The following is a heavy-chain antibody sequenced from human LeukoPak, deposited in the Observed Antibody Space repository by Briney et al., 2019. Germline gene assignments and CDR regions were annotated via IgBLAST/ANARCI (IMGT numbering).Heavy chain of an antibody. CDR1: GGSISSYY. Sequence: SETLSLTCTVSGGSISSYYWSWIRQPAGKGLERIGRIYTSGSTNYNPSLKSRVTMSVDTSKNQFPLKLSSVTAADTAVYYCARTYYEDDAFDIWGQGTMVTVSS. CDR3: ARTYYEDDAFDI. J-gene: IGHJ3*02. CDR2: IYTSGST. D-gene: IGHD3-3*01. V-gene: IGHV4-4*07.